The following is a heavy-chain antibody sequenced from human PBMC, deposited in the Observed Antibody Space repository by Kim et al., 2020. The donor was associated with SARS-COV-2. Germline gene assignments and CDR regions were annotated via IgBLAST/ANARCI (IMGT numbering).Heavy chain of an antibody. Sequence: GGSLRLSCAASGFTFSSYSMNWVRQAPGKGLEWVSYISSSSSTIYYADSVKGRFTISRDNAKNSLYLQMNSLRAEDTAVYYCAREPPSYGVDGPDYWGQGTLVTVSS. CDR3: AREPPSYGVDGPDY. J-gene: IGHJ4*02. CDR1: GFTFSSYS. V-gene: IGHV3-48*04. D-gene: IGHD4-17*01. CDR2: ISSSSSTI.